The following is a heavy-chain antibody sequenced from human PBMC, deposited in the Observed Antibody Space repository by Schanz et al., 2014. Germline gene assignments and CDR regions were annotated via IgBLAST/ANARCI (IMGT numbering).Heavy chain of an antibody. CDR2: IIPIFGTR. CDR3: ARGDIGIECASYFDV. J-gene: IGHJ2*01. CDR1: GGTFNSYA. D-gene: IGHD5-12*01. Sequence: VQLVQSGAEVKKPGSSVKVSCKVSGGTFNSYAISWVRQAAGQGLEWMGGIIPIFGTRNYAQGIQGRVTFTADDSTSTAYMELSSQRSEDTAIYDCARGDIGIECASYFDVWGRGPLVTVSS. V-gene: IGHV1-69*01.